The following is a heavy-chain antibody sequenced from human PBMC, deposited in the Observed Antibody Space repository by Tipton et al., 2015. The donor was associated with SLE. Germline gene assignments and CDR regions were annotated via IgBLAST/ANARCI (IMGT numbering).Heavy chain of an antibody. CDR1: GGSISSYY. CDR3: ARDTSGEGYFDY. V-gene: IGHV4-59*12. D-gene: IGHD7-27*01. Sequence: TLSLTCTVSGGSISSYYWSWIRQPAGKGLEWIGYIYYSGSTYYSPSLKSRVTISVDTSKNQFSLKLSSVTAADTAVYYCARDTSGEGYFDYWGQGTLVTVSS. J-gene: IGHJ4*02. CDR2: IYYSGST.